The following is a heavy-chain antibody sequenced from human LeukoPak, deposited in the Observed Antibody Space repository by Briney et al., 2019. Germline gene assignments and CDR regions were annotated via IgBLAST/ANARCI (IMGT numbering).Heavy chain of an antibody. CDR3: ARHSGGWLYYFDY. D-gene: IGHD2-15*01. Sequence: SETLSLTCTVSGGSISSSSYYWGWIRQPPGKGLEWIGSIYYSGSTYNNPSLKSRVTISVDTSKNQFSLKLSSVTAADTAVYYCARHSGGWLYYFDYWGQGTLVTVSS. CDR2: IYYSGST. V-gene: IGHV4-39*01. J-gene: IGHJ4*02. CDR1: GGSISSSSYY.